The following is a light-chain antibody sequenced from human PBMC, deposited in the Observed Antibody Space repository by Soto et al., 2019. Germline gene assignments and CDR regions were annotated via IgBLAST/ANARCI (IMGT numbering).Light chain of an antibody. CDR2: EVS. J-gene: IGLJ1*01. CDR3: SSYTRSSTYV. V-gene: IGLV2-14*01. CDR1: SSDVGDYNS. Sequence: QSVLTQPASVSGSPGQSITISCTGTSSDVGDYNSVSWYQQHPGKAPKLMIYEVSNRPSGVSNRFSGSKSGNTASLTISGLQAEDEADYYCSSYTRSSTYVFGTGTKVTVL.